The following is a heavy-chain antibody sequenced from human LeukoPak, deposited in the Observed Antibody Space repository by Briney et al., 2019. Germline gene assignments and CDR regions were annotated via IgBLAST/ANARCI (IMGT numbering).Heavy chain of an antibody. J-gene: IGHJ4*02. CDR3: ARRLGGRYCSSTSCHIDY. V-gene: IGHV3-11*01. Sequence: PGGSLRLSCAASGFTFSDYYMSWIRQAPGKGLEWVSYISSSGSTIYYADSVKGRFTISRDNAKNSLYLQMNSLRAEDKAVYYCARRLGGRYCSSTSCHIDYWGQGTLVTVSS. CDR1: GFTFSDYY. CDR2: ISSSGSTI. D-gene: IGHD2-2*02.